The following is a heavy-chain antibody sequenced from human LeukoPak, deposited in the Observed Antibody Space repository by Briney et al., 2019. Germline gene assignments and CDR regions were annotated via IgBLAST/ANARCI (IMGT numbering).Heavy chain of an antibody. CDR3: ARYGVVVPAAIPEMGYYYYYMDV. J-gene: IGHJ6*03. V-gene: IGHV3-21*01. CDR2: ISSGSIYI. CDR1: EFTFSNYW. D-gene: IGHD2-2*01. Sequence: GGSLRLSCEASEFTFSNYWMSWVRQAPGKGLEWVSSISSGSIYIHYADSVKGRFTISRDNAKNSLYLQMNSLRAEDTAVYYYARYGVVVPAAIPEMGYYYYYMDVWGKGTTVTVSS.